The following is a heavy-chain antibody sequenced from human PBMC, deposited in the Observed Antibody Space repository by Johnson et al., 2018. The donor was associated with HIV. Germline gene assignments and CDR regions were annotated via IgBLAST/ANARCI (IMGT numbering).Heavy chain of an antibody. Sequence: QVQLVESGGGVVQPGRSLRLSCAASGFTFSSYAMHWVRQAPGKGLEWVAVISYDGSNKYYADSVKGRFTISRDNAKNSLYLQMDSLKTEDTAVRLFRQDGFPSASFLW. CDR1: GFTFSSYA. CDR3: RQDGFPSASFL. CDR2: ISYDGSNK. J-gene: IGHJ2*01. V-gene: IGHV3-30*04. D-gene: IGHD5-24*01.